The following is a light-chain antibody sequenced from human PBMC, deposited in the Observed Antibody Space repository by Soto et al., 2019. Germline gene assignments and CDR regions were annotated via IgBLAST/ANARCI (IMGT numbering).Light chain of an antibody. Sequence: QSALTQPASVSGSPGQSITISCTGTSSDVGAYNYVSWYLQYPGKAPKILIYEVSNRPSGVSNRFSGSKSGNTASLTISGLQAEDEADYYCSSYTTKRTLVFGGGTKVTVL. CDR3: SSYTTKRTLV. J-gene: IGLJ2*01. CDR2: EVS. CDR1: SSDVGAYNY. V-gene: IGLV2-14*01.